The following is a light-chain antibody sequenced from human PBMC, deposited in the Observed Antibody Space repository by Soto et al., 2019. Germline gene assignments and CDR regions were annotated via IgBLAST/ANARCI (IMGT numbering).Light chain of an antibody. CDR3: CAYAGSSTFVI. J-gene: IGLJ2*01. Sequence: QSVLTQPASVSGSPGQSITISCTGTSSDVGSYNLVSWYQQHPGKVPKLMIYEVTKRPSGVSNRFSGSKSGNTASLTISGLQAEDGADYYCCAYAGSSTFVIFGGGTKLTVL. CDR2: EVT. V-gene: IGLV2-23*02. CDR1: SSDVGSYNL.